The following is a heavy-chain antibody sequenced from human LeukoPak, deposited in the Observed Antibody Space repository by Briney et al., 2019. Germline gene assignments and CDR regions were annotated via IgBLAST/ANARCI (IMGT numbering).Heavy chain of an antibody. D-gene: IGHD3-10*01. J-gene: IGHJ5*02. CDR3: ARTGGYMVWGVQNWFDP. CDR1: GGSVSSGSFY. CDR2: GST. Sequence: SETLSPTCTVSGGSVSSGSFYWGWARQPPGTGLEWIGSGSTYYNPSLKSRVTISVDTSRNQFSLKLTSVTAADTAVYYCARTGGYMVWGVQNWFDPWGQGTLVTVSS. V-gene: IGHV4-39*01.